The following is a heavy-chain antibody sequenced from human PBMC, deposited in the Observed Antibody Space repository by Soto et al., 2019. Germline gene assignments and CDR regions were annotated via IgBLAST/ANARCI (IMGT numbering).Heavy chain of an antibody. CDR3: VRGPKYIFDP. Sequence: GGSLRLSCAASGFTFSSYSINWVRQAPGKGLEWVSSISSGSSHIYYADSVQGRFTISRDNAKNSLYLQMNSLRVEDTAVYYCVRGPKYIFDPWGQGTLVTVSS. CDR1: GFTFSSYS. V-gene: IGHV3-21*01. J-gene: IGHJ5*02. D-gene: IGHD1-1*01. CDR2: ISSGSSHI.